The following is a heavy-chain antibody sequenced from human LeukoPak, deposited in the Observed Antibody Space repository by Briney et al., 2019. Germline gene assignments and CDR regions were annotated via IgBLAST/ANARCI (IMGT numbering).Heavy chain of an antibody. CDR2: ISAYNGNT. CDR3: ARGSGYSNYEAFDY. Sequence: ASVNVSFKASGYTFTSYGISWVRQAPGQGLEWMGWISAYNGNTNYAQKLQGRVTMTTDTSTSTAYMELRSLRSDDTAVYYCARGSGYSNYEAFDYWGQGTLVTVSS. J-gene: IGHJ4*02. D-gene: IGHD4-11*01. CDR1: GYTFTSYG. V-gene: IGHV1-18*01.